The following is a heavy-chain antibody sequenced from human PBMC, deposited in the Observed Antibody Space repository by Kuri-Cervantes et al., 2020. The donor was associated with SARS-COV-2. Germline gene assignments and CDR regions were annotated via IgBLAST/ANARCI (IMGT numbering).Heavy chain of an antibody. Sequence: GGSLRPSCKGCGYRFTSYWISGVRQMPGKGLEWMGRIDPSDSYTNYSPSFQGHVTISADKSISTAYLQWSSLKASDTAMYYCARQGWELFQWSNDFDYWGQGTLVTVSS. D-gene: IGHD1-26*01. CDR2: IDPSDSYT. V-gene: IGHV5-10-1*01. CDR3: ARQGWELFQWSNDFDY. CDR1: GYRFTSYW. J-gene: IGHJ4*02.